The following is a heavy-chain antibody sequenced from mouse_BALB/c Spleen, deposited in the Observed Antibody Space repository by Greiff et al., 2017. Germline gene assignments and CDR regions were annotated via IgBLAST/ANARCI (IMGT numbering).Heavy chain of an antibody. CDR2: IYPGDGDT. D-gene: IGHD2-3*01. CDR1: GYAFSSSW. Sequence: VQLQQSGPELVKPGASVKISCKASGYAFSSSWMNWVKQRPGQGLEWIGRIYPGDGDTNYNGKFKGKATLTADKSSSTAYMQLSSLTSVDSAAYFCARPDGYYVYYAMDYWGQGTSVTVSS. V-gene: IGHV1-82*01. J-gene: IGHJ4*01. CDR3: ARPDGYYVYYAMDY.